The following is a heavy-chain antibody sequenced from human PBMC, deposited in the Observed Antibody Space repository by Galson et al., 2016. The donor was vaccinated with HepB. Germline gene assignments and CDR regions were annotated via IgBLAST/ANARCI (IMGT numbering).Heavy chain of an antibody. CDR3: AHSGPATRPGSGSFFDV. CDR1: GFTPKARGVG. J-gene: IGHJ1*01. D-gene: IGHD1-14*01. CDR2: IYWDGDK. V-gene: IGHV2-5*02. Sequence: PALVTPTQTLTLACTLSGFTPKARGVGVGWIRQPPGKALEWLGIIYWDGDKRHKTSLQSRLTIIKDTSKNQVLLTLINIDRVDTATYFCAHSGPATRPGSGSFFDVWGQGTLVTVSS.